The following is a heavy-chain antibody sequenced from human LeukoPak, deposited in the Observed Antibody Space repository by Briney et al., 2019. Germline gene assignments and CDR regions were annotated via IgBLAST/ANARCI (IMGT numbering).Heavy chain of an antibody. V-gene: IGHV1-8*01. CDR2: MNPNSGNT. Sequence: GASVKVLCKASAYTITSYYINGVGQATGQGLEWMGWMNPNSGNTGCAQKFQGRVTMTRNTSIRTAYMELSSLTSEDTAVYYCARQRGYNYGYDDYWGQGTLVTVSS. J-gene: IGHJ4*02. CDR3: ARQRGYNYGYDDY. CDR1: AYTITSYY. D-gene: IGHD5-18*01.